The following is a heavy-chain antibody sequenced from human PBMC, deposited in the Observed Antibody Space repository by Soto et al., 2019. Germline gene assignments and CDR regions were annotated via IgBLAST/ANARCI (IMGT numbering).Heavy chain of an antibody. CDR1: GFTFSSYG. D-gene: IGHD2-15*01. J-gene: IGHJ6*02. Sequence: QVQLVESGGGVVQPGRSLRLSCAASGFTFSSYGMHWVRQAPGKGLEWVAVISYDGSNKYYADSVKGRFTISRDNSQNTLYLQMNSLGADDTAVYYCAKDLEGGDIVVVVAANGGYGMDVWGQGTTVTVSS. V-gene: IGHV3-30*18. CDR3: AKDLEGGDIVVVVAANGGYGMDV. CDR2: ISYDGSNK.